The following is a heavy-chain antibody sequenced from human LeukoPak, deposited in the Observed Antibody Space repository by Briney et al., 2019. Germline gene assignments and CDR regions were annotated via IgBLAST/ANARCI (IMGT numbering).Heavy chain of an antibody. D-gene: IGHD1-14*01. V-gene: IGHV4-59*08. J-gene: IGHJ3*02. CDR2: IYYTGGET. CDR3: ARQPGGTAAFDI. Sequence: SETLSLTCTVSVGSINNYYWSWIRQPPGKGLEWIGYIYYTGGETSYNPSLTSRLTISVDTSKNQFSLMLTSVTAADTAVYYCARQPGGTAAFDIWAQGTMVTVSS. CDR1: VGSINNYY.